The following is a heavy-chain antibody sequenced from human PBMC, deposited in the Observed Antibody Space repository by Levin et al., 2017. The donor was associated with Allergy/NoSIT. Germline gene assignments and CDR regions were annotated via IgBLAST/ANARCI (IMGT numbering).Heavy chain of an antibody. Sequence: GGSLRLSCAASGFTFSDYYMSWIRQAPGKGLEWVSYISSSGSTIYYADSVKGRFTISRDNAKNSLYLQMNSLRAEDTAVYYCARDPWCGGYDRCDAFDIWGQGTMSPSLQ. D-gene: IGHD5-12*01. CDR2: ISSSGSTI. J-gene: IGHJ3*02. V-gene: IGHV3-11*01. CDR1: GFTFSDYY. CDR3: ARDPWCGGYDRCDAFDI.